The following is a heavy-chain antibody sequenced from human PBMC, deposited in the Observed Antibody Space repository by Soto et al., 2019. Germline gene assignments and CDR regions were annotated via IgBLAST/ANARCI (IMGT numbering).Heavy chain of an antibody. CDR2: ISGSGGST. V-gene: IGHV3-23*01. CDR1: GFTFSSYA. D-gene: IGHD3-22*01. CDR3: AKEGYYYDSSGYYYFDY. J-gene: IGHJ4*02. Sequence: VQLLESEGGLVQPGGSLRLSCAASGFTFSSYAMSWVRQAPGKGLEWVSAISGSGGSTYYADSVKGRFTISRDNSTNTLYLQMNSLRAADTAVYYCAKEGYYYDSSGYYYFDYWGQGTLVTVSS.